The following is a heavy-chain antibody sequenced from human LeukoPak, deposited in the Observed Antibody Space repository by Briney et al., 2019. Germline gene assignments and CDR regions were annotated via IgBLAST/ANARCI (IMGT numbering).Heavy chain of an antibody. D-gene: IGHD2-15*01. V-gene: IGHV7-4-1*02. J-gene: IGHJ4*02. CDR1: GYTFTRYA. CDR3: ASSYCSGGHCYPQQTVYYFDF. Sequence: GASVKVSCKTSGYTFTRYAMNWVRQAPGQGLEWMGWTNTNTGNPTYAPGFTGRFVFSLDTSVSTAYLQISSLKAEDTAVYYCASSYCSGGHCYPQQTVYYFDFWGQGTLVTVSS. CDR2: TNTNTGNP.